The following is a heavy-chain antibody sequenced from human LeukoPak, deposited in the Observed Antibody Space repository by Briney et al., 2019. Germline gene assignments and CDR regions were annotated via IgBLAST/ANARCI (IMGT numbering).Heavy chain of an antibody. CDR1: GGSISGYS. J-gene: IGHJ5*02. D-gene: IGHD3-10*01. CDR2: IYYSGDT. CDR3: ARGPYGSGISNWFDP. Sequence: TSETLSLTCTVSGGSISGYSWSWIRQPPGRGLEWIGYIYYSGDTNYNPSLKSRVTISVDTSKNQLSLKLSSVTTVDTAVYYCARGPYGSGISNWFDPWGQGTLVIVSS. V-gene: IGHV4-59*01.